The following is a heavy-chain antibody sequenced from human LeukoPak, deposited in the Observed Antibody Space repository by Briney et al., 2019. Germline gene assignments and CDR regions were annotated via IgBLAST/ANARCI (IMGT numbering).Heavy chain of an antibody. J-gene: IGHJ4*02. Sequence: GGSLRLSCAASGFTFSSYGMHWVRQAPGKGLEWVAFIRYDETHKYYTDSVNGRFTISRDNSKNTLYLQMNSLRAEDTAVYYCAKDATPHGVYSYAPDYWGQGTLVTVSS. CDR3: AKDATPHGVYSYAPDY. CDR1: GFTFSSYG. D-gene: IGHD5-18*01. CDR2: IRYDETHK. V-gene: IGHV3-30*02.